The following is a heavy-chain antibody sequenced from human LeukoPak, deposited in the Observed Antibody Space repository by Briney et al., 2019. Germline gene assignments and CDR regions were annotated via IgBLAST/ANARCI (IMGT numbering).Heavy chain of an antibody. CDR2: ISWDSGSI. Sequence: GGSLRLSCAASGFTFDEYAMYWVRQPPGKGLEWDSGISWDSGSIGYADSVKGRFTISRDNAKNSLYLQMNSLRAEDTALYYCTKARYCSSAPCPFDYWGQGTLVTVSS. V-gene: IGHV3-9*01. J-gene: IGHJ4*02. CDR1: GFTFDEYA. CDR3: TKARYCSSAPCPFDY. D-gene: IGHD2-2*01.